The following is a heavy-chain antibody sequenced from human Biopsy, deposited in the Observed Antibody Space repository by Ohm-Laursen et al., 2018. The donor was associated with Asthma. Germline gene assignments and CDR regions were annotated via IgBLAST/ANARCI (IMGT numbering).Heavy chain of an antibody. Sequence: SDTLSLTCTVSGDSITSGGCCWNWIRQHPGKGLEWIGYIHHSGTSYFNASLKSRVSFSRDTSKNQFSLRLSSVTAADTAMYYCARIPRRSGSYFVDYWGQGTLVTVSS. V-gene: IGHV4-31*03. CDR3: ARIPRRSGSYFVDY. D-gene: IGHD3-22*01. J-gene: IGHJ4*02. CDR2: IHHSGTS. CDR1: GDSITSGGCC.